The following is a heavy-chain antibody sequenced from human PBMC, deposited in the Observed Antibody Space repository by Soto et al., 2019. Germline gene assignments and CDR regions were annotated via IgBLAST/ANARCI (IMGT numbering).Heavy chain of an antibody. CDR3: ARDGDGSSWPFDD. CDR2: ISSSSSTI. J-gene: IGHJ4*02. V-gene: IGHV3-48*01. Sequence: PGGSLRLSCAASGFTFSYYNMNWVRQAPARGLEWVSYISSSSSTIYYADSVKGRFTVSRDNASNSLYLQMNSLRAEDTAAYYCARDGDGSSWPFDDWGRGTLVSVS. D-gene: IGHD6-13*01. CDR1: GFTFSYYN.